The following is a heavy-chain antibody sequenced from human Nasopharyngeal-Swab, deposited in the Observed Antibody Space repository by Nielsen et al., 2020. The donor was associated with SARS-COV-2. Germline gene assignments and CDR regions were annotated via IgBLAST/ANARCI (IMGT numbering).Heavy chain of an antibody. CDR2: ISTSGSAT. J-gene: IGHJ4*02. Sequence: GESLKISCVASGFTFSDYYMAWIRQAPGKGLEWVSYISTSGSATDSADSVKGRFTISRDNSKNTVYLQMRRLRVDDTAVYYCARDHPPIETVGTNYFDYWGQGTLVTVSS. D-gene: IGHD6-13*01. V-gene: IGHV3-11*01. CDR1: GFTFSDYY. CDR3: ARDHPPIETVGTNYFDY.